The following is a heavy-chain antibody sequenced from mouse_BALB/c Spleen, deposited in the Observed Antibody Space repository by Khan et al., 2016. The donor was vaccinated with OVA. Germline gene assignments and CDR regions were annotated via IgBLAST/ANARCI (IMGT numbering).Heavy chain of an antibody. CDR2: INPITGYA. D-gene: IGHD2-3*01. J-gene: IGHJ3*01. CDR3: ARSGVYDGYYAWLAY. CDR1: GYTFTSYW. V-gene: IGHV1-7*01. Sequence: QVQLQQSGAELAKPGASVKMSCKASGYTFTSYWMHWVKQRPGQGLEWIGYINPITGYADYNQKFKDRATLTADKSSSTAYMKMSSLTAEDSAVFYCARSGVYDGYYAWLAYWGQGTLVTVSA.